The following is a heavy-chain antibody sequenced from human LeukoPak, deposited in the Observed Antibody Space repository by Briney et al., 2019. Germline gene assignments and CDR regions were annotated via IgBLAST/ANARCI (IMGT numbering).Heavy chain of an antibody. D-gene: IGHD3-10*01. CDR2: IKSKTDGGTT. Sequence: GGSLRLSCAASGFTFSNAWLNWVRQAPGKGLELVGHIKSKTDGGTTDYAAPVKGRFTISRDDSKNTLFLQMNSLKTEDTAVYYCTLPWGSGSYYDYWGQGTLVTVSS. CDR3: TLPWGSGSYYDY. V-gene: IGHV3-15*01. J-gene: IGHJ4*02. CDR1: GFTFSNAW.